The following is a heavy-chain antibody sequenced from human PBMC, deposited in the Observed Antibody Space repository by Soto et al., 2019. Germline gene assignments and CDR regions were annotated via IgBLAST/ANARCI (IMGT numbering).Heavy chain of an antibody. Sequence: PGGSLRLSCAASGFTFSNAWMSWVRQAPGKGLEWVGRIKSKTDGGTTDYAAPVKGRFTISRDGSKNTLYLQMNSLKTEDTAVYYCTTPDYGASTGYFDYWGQGTLVTVSS. J-gene: IGHJ4*02. CDR3: TTPDYGASTGYFDY. V-gene: IGHV3-15*01. D-gene: IGHD4-17*01. CDR1: GFTFSNAW. CDR2: IKSKTDGGTT.